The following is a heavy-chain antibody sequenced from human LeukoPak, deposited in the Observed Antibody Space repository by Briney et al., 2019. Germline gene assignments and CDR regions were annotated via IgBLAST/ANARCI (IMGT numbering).Heavy chain of an antibody. D-gene: IGHD3-16*02. Sequence: ESGPTLVNHSETLSLTCTVSGGSISSYYWSWIRQPPGKGLEWIGYISYSGSTNYNPSLKSRVTISVDTSKNQFSLKLSSVTAADTAVYYCARYVWGSYPTFEDYWGQGNLVTVSS. J-gene: IGHJ4*02. CDR3: ARYVWGSYPTFEDY. CDR1: GGSISSYY. CDR2: ISYSGST. V-gene: IGHV4-59*01.